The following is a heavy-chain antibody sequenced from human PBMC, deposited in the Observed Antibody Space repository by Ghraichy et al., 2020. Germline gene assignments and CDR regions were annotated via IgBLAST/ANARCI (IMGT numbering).Heavy chain of an antibody. Sequence: GGSLRLSCAASGFTVSSNYMSWVRQAPGKGLEWVSVIYSGGSTYYADSVKGRFTISRDNSKNTLYLQMNSLRAEDTAVYYCARENYGSGIYYYYYMDVWGKGDHGHRLL. CDR1: GFTVSSNY. J-gene: IGHJ6*03. V-gene: IGHV3-53*01. CDR2: IYSGGST. CDR3: ARENYGSGIYYYYYMDV. D-gene: IGHD3-10*01.